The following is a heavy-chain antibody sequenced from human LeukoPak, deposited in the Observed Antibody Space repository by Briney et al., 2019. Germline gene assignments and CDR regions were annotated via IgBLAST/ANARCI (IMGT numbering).Heavy chain of an antibody. J-gene: IGHJ3*01. D-gene: IGHD1-20*01. CDR1: GYTFSSYD. CDR3: ARGRHNNC. V-gene: IGHV1-8*01. Sequence: ASVKVSCKASGYTFSSYDINWVRQATAQGLDWMGWMSANSGNTGYAQKSQGRVTMTRNTSISTAYMELSSLRSEDTAVYYCARGRHNNCWGKGTMVTVSS. CDR2: MSANSGNT.